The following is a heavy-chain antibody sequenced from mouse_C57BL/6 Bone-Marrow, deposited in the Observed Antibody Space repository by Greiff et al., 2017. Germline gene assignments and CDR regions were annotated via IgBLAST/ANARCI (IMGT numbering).Heavy chain of an antibody. Sequence: QVQLQQSGAELARPGASVKLSCKASGYTFTSYGISWVKQRTGQGLEWIGEIYPRSGNTYYNEKFKGKATLTADKSSSTAYMELRSLTSEDSAVYFCERNWDGRDYFDYWGQGTTLTVSS. J-gene: IGHJ2*01. CDR2: IYPRSGNT. CDR1: GYTFTSYG. V-gene: IGHV1-81*01. CDR3: ERNWDGRDYFDY. D-gene: IGHD4-1*01.